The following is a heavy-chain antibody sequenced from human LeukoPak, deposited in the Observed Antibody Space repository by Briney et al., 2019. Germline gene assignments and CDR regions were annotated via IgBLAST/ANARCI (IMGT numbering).Heavy chain of an antibody. V-gene: IGHV4-38-2*02. CDR3: ARVGDYALKD. D-gene: IGHD3-16*01. CDR2: IYHSGST. J-gene: IGHJ4*02. Sequence: SETLSLTCTVSGYSISSGYYWGWIRQPPGKGLEWIGSIYHSGSTYYNPSLKSRVTMSVDTSKNQFSLKLSSLTAADTAVYYCARVGDYALKDWGQGTLVTVSS. CDR1: GYSISSGYY.